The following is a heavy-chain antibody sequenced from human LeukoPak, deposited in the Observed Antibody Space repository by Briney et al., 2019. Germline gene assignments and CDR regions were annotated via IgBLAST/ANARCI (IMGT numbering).Heavy chain of an antibody. J-gene: IGHJ4*02. CDR2: ISSSSSYI. CDR3: ARVLYGDYNPSDY. Sequence: RGGSLRLSCAASGFTFSSYSMNGVRQAPGKGLEWVSSISSSSSYIYYADSVKGRFTISRDNAKNSLYLQMNSLRAEDTAVYYCARVLYGDYNPSDYWGQGTLVTVSS. V-gene: IGHV3-21*06. D-gene: IGHD4-17*01. CDR1: GFTFSSYS.